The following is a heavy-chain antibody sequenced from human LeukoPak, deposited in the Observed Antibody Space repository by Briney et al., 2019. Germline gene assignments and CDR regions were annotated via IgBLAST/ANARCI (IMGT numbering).Heavy chain of an antibody. CDR3: ARDYGDYYYYYYGMDV. V-gene: IGHV1-2*02. D-gene: IGHD4-17*01. CDR1: GYTFTGYY. CDR2: INPNSGGT. J-gene: IGHJ6*02. Sequence: ASVKVSCKASGYTFTGYYMHWVRQAPGQGLEWMGWINPNSGGTNYAQKFQGRVTMTRDTSTSTAYMELSRLRSDDTAVYYCARDYGDYYYYYYGMDVWGQGTTVTVSS.